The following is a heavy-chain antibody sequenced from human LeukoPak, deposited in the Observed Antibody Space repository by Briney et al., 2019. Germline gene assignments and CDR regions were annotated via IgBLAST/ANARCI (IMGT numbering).Heavy chain of an antibody. CDR2: IYTSGST. CDR3: ARAQYYGSGIWDY. Sequence: SQTLSLTCTVSGGSISSGSYYWSWIRQPAGKGLEWIGRIYTSGSTNYNPSLKSRVTISVDTSKNQFSPKLSPVTAADTAVYYCARAQYYGSGIWDYWGQGTLVTVSS. CDR1: GGSISSGSYY. J-gene: IGHJ4*02. D-gene: IGHD3-10*01. V-gene: IGHV4-61*02.